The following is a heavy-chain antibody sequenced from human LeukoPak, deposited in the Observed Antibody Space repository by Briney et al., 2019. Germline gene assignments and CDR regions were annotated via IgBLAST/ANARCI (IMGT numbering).Heavy chain of an antibody. D-gene: IGHD6-13*01. V-gene: IGHV4-38-2*02. Sequence: SETLSLTCAVSGYSISSGYYWGWIRQPPGKGLEWIGSIYHSGSTYYNPSLKSRVTISVDTSKNQFSLKLSSVTAADTAVYYCAREHSSSWRPFDYRGQGTLVTVSS. CDR2: IYHSGST. CDR3: AREHSSSWRPFDY. CDR1: GYSISSGYY. J-gene: IGHJ4*02.